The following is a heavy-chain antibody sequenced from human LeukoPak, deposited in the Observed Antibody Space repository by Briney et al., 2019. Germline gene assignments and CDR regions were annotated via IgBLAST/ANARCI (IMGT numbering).Heavy chain of an antibody. CDR2: ISGSGGST. Sequence: PGGSLRLSCAASGFTFSSYAMSWVRQAPGKGLEWVSAISGSGGSTYYADSVKGRFTISRDNSKNTLYLQMNSLRAEDTAVYYCASRRPPPFGELGGWFDPWGQGTLVTVSS. V-gene: IGHV3-23*01. CDR3: ASRRPPPFGELGGWFDP. CDR1: GFTFSSYA. J-gene: IGHJ5*02. D-gene: IGHD3-10*01.